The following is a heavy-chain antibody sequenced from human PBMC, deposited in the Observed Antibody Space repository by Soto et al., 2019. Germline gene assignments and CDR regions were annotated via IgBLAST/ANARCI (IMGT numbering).Heavy chain of an antibody. D-gene: IGHD3-9*01. CDR2: INHSGST. Sequence: SETLSLTCAVYGGSFSGYYWSWIRQPPGKGLEWIGEINHSGSTNYNPSLKSRVTISVDTSKNQFSLKLSSVTAADTAVYYCARTATRYDILTGYSPWFAPWGQGTLVTVSS. V-gene: IGHV4-34*01. CDR1: GGSFSGYY. CDR3: ARTATRYDILTGYSPWFAP. J-gene: IGHJ5*02.